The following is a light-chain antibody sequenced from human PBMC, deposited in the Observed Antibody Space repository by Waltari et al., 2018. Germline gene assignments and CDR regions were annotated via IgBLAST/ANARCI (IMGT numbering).Light chain of an antibody. Sequence: DIQRTQSPSTLSAYVGDRVTISCRASQSVGTWLAWYQQNPGKAPKLMIYMASSLESGVPSRFSGSGSGTEFTLTITSLQPDDFATYSCQQYSSFSTFGQGTKLDI. V-gene: IGKV1-5*03. CDR2: MAS. CDR1: QSVGTW. J-gene: IGKJ2*01. CDR3: QQYSSFST.